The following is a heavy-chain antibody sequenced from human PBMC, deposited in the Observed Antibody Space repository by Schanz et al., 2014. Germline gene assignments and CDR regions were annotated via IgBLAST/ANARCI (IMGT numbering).Heavy chain of an antibody. V-gene: IGHV3-23*01. D-gene: IGHD3-9*01. CDR3: ARAHPHRGVTGYYSDV. CDR1: GFTFSSYA. CDR2: IIQTGGNT. Sequence: EVQLLESGGGLVQPGGSLRLSCAASGFTFSSYAMSWVRQAPGKGLEWVSIIQTGGNTYYPDSVKGRSASSRDNSKNSLYLQMTSLRDEDTAVYYCARAHPHRGVTGYYSDVWGQGTSVTVSS. J-gene: IGHJ6*02.